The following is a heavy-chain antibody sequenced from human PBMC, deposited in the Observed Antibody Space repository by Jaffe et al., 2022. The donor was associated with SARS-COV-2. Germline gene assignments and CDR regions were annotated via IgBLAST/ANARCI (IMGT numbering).Heavy chain of an antibody. CDR2: ISWDGGST. CDR1: GFTFDDYA. D-gene: IGHD3-22*01. J-gene: IGHJ4*02. Sequence: EVQLVESGGVVVQPGGSLRLSCAASGFTFDDYAMHWVRQAPGKGLEWVSLISWDGGSTYYADSVKGRFTISRDNSKNSLYLQMNSLRAEDTALYYCAKGGGGYYDYFDYWGQGTLVTVSS. CDR3: AKGGGGYYDYFDY. V-gene: IGHV3-43D*03.